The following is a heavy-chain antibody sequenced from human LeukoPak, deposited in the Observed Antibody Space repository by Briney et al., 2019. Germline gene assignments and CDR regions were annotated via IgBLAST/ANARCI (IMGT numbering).Heavy chain of an antibody. J-gene: IGHJ4*02. CDR1: GFTFSSYA. Sequence: GRSLRLSCAASGFTFSSYAMHWVRQAPGKGLEWVAAISYDGNNKYYADSVKGRFTISRDNSKNTLYLQMNSLRAEDTAVYYCARDYCGGDCYSGYFDYWGQGTLVTVSS. CDR3: ARDYCGGDCYSGYFDY. V-gene: IGHV3-30-3*01. CDR2: ISYDGNNK. D-gene: IGHD2-21*02.